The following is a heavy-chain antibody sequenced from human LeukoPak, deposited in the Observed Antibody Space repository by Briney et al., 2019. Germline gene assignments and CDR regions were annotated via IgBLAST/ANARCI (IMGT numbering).Heavy chain of an antibody. CDR2: IRHDGSNK. CDR3: AGSGGTSWY. J-gene: IGHJ4*02. Sequence: PGGSLRLSCAASGFTFSSYCMHGVRQAPGKGGGRVAFIRHDGSNKYYGDSVKGRFTISRDNSKNTVYLKMNSLRAEDTAVYYCAGSGGTSWYWGQGTLVTVSS. D-gene: IGHD1-14*01. CDR1: GFTFSSYC. V-gene: IGHV3-30*02.